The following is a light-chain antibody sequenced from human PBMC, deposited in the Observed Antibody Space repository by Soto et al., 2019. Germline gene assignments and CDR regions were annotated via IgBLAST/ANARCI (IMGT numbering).Light chain of an antibody. Sequence: DIVMTQSPLSLPVXPXEXASISCRSSQSLLHSNGYNYLDWYLQKPGQSPQLLIYLGSNRASGVPDRFSGSGSGTDFTLKISRVEAEDVGVYYCMQALQTRDTFGQGTKLEIK. J-gene: IGKJ2*01. CDR3: MQALQTRDT. V-gene: IGKV2-28*01. CDR2: LGS. CDR1: QSLLHSNGYNY.